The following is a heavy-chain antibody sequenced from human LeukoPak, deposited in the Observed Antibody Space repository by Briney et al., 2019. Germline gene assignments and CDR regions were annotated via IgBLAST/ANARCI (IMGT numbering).Heavy chain of an antibody. V-gene: IGHV4-34*01. Sequence: SETLSLTCAVYGVSFSGYYWSWIRQPPGKGLEWIGEINHSGSTNCNPSLKSRVTISVDTSKNQFSLKLSSVTAADTAVYYCARGKDFWSGSPPVYWGQGTLVTVSS. CDR2: INHSGST. CDR1: GVSFSGYY. J-gene: IGHJ4*02. CDR3: ARGKDFWSGSPPVY. D-gene: IGHD3-3*01.